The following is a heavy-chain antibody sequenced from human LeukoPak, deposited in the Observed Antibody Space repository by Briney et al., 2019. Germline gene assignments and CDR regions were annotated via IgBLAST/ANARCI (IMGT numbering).Heavy chain of an antibody. CDR3: ARAPYSSGWYVDNWFDP. V-gene: IGHV4-4*02. CDR1: GGSISSSNW. CDR2: IYHSGST. J-gene: IGHJ5*02. Sequence: SETLSLTCAVSGGSISSSNWWSWVRQPPGKGLEWIGEIYHSGSTNYNPSLKSRVTISVDKSKNQFSLKLSSVTAADTAVYYCARAPYSSGWYVDNWFDPWGQGTLVTVPS. D-gene: IGHD6-19*01.